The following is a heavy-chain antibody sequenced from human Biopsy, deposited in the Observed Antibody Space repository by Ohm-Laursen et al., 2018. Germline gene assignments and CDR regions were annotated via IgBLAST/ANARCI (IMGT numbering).Heavy chain of an antibody. J-gene: IGHJ4*02. Sequence: GTLSLTWSVSGGSISSRNHYWGWLRQPPGKGLEWIGHVYYSGSTFYNSSLESRVTVSVDTSKNQFHLRPTSMSASDTAVYYCARHSLDDFWSGAHYYFDYWGLGTLVTVSS. CDR3: ARHSLDDFWSGAHYYFDY. V-gene: IGHV4-39*01. CDR1: GGSISSRNHY. CDR2: VYYSGST. D-gene: IGHD3-3*01.